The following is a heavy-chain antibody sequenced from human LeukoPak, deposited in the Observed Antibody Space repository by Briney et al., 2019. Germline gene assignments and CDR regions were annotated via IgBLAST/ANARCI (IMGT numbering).Heavy chain of an antibody. J-gene: IGHJ4*02. D-gene: IGHD3-16*01. V-gene: IGHV3-74*01. CDR1: AFTFSSYW. Sequence: GGSLRLSCAAYAFTFSSYWMHWVRQAPGKGLVWVSHINPDGSSTTYADSVKGRFTISRDNAKNTLYLQMNSLRAEDTAVYYCASSLGPDYWGLGTLVSVSS. CDR2: INPDGSST. CDR3: ASSLGPDY.